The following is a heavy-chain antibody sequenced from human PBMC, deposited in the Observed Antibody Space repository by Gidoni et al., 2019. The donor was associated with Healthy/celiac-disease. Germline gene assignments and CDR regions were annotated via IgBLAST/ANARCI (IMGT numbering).Heavy chain of an antibody. CDR1: GGTFSSYA. V-gene: IGHV1-69*01. CDR2: IIPIFGTA. CDR3: ATSTGHYGGNSGGFDY. Sequence: QVQLVQSGAEVKKPGSSVKVSCKASGGTFSSYAISWVRQAPGQGLEWMGGIIPIFGTANYAQKFQGRVTITADESTSTAYMELSSLRSEDTAVYYCATSTGHYGGNSGGFDYWGQGTLVTVSS. D-gene: IGHD4-17*01. J-gene: IGHJ4*02.